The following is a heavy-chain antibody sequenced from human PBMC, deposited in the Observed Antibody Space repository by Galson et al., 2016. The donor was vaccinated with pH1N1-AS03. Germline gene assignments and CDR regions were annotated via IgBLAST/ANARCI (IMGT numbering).Heavy chain of an antibody. CDR2: GNP. J-gene: IGHJ4*02. Sequence: GNPGHSQMFQGRVTMTRDTSINTAYMELRSLRSEDTAVYYCARGPRGATYVDYWGQGTLVTVSS. D-gene: IGHD1-26*01. CDR3: ARGPRGATYVDY. V-gene: IGHV1-8*01.